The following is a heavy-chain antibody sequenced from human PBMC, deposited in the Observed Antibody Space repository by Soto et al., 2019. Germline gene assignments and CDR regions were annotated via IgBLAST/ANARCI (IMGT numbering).Heavy chain of an antibody. CDR3: ARHLGTVTMIVVVNNRYFDL. V-gene: IGHV4-39*01. D-gene: IGHD3-22*01. CDR2: IYYSGST. Sequence: QLQLQESGPGLVKPSETLSLTCTVSGGSISSSSYYWGWIRQPPGKGLEWIGSIYYSGSTYYNPSLTSRVTISVDTSKNQFSLKLSSVTAADAAVYYCARHLGTVTMIVVVNNRYFDLWGRGTLVTVSS. CDR1: GGSISSSSYY. J-gene: IGHJ2*01.